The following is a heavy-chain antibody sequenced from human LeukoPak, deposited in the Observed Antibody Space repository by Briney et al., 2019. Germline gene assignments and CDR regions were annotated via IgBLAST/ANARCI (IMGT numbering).Heavy chain of an antibody. CDR2: INPGGGST. V-gene: IGHV1-46*01. CDR3: ARGRDAGGDN. CDR1: GYTFSSYY. Sequence: ASVKVSCKATGYTFSSYYMHWVRQAPGQGLEWMGIINPGGGSTSYAQKFQGRVTMTSDTSTSTVYMELSSLTSEDTAVYYCARGRDAGGDNWGQGTLVTVSS. D-gene: IGHD3-16*01. J-gene: IGHJ4*02.